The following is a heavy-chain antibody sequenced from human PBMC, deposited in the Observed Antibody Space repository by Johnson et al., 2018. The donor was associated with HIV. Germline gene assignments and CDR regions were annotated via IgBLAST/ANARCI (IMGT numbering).Heavy chain of an antibody. CDR3: AKDKAVGATHYFAFDI. J-gene: IGHJ3*02. CDR2: ISSDGSNK. V-gene: IGHV3-30*18. Sequence: QVQLVESGGGVDQPGRSLRLSCAASGFTFSSYGMHWVRQAPGKGLEWVPFISSDGSNKYFAVSVTGRFSISRDNSKNTLYLQMNSLRAEDTAVYYCAKDKAVGATHYFAFDIWGQGTMVTVSS. D-gene: IGHD1-26*01. CDR1: GFTFSSYG.